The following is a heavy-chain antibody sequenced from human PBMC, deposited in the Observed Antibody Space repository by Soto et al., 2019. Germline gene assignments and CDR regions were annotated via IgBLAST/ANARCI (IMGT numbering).Heavy chain of an antibody. CDR1: GFTFSTYA. V-gene: IGHV3-23*01. Sequence: EVQLLESGGKLVQPGGSLTLSCAASGFTFSTYAMAWVRQAPGKGLEWVSGVSASGLNTDYADPVKGRFYISRDNSKNTVSLHMNSLRAEDTALYYCAKERPRGTSGYLFDYWGPGTPVTVSS. CDR2: VSASGLNT. D-gene: IGHD5-18*01. CDR3: AKERPRGTSGYLFDY. J-gene: IGHJ4*02.